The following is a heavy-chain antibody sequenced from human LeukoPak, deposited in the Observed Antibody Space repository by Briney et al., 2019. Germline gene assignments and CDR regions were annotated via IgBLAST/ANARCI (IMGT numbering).Heavy chain of an antibody. CDR1: GFTFSSYA. D-gene: IGHD1-26*01. Sequence: GGSLRLSCAASGFTFSSYAMSWVRQAPGKGLEWVSAISGSGGSTYYADSVKGRFTIARDNSKNTLYLQMNSLRAEDTAVYYCAKAISVGATTDAADWGQGTLVTVSS. CDR3: AKAISVGATTDAAD. CDR2: ISGSGGST. J-gene: IGHJ4*02. V-gene: IGHV3-23*01.